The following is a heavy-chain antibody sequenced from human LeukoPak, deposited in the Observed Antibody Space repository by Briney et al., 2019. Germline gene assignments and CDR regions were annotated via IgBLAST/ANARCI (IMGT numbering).Heavy chain of an antibody. Sequence: GGSLRLSCAASRFSFSSYAMNWVRQAPGKGLEWVSYISSTSSTIHYADSVKGRFTISRGNAKNSLSLQMSSLRAEDTAVYFCVRDTHYYGSGSPAFDIWGQGTMVTVSS. CDR3: VRDTHYYGSGSPAFDI. CDR2: ISSTSSTI. J-gene: IGHJ3*02. D-gene: IGHD3-10*01. CDR1: RFSFSSYA. V-gene: IGHV3-48*01.